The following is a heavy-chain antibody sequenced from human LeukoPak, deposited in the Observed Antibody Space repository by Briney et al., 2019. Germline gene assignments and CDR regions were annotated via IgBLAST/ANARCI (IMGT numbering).Heavy chain of an antibody. D-gene: IGHD3-10*02. V-gene: IGHV3-48*04. CDR2: ISSSGSTI. J-gene: IGHJ6*04. CDR3: AELGITMIGGV. CDR1: GFTFSSYG. Sequence: GGTLRLSCAASGFTFSSYGMHWVRQAPGKGLEWVSYISSSGSTIYYADSVKGRFAISRDNAKNSLYLQMNSLRAEDTAVYYCAELGITMIGGVWGKGTTVTISS.